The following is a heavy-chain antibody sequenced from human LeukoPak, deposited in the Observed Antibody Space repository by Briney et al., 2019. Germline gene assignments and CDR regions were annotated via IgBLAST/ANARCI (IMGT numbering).Heavy chain of an antibody. CDR1: GFTFSRYL. CDR3: ASSGITVTSSYFYYFDV. J-gene: IGHJ6*03. V-gene: IGHV3-74*01. D-gene: IGHD4-17*01. CDR2: INSDGATT. Sequence: PGGSLRLSCVGSGFTFSRYLMFWVRQAPGKGLVWVSRINSDGATTNYADSVKGRFTISRDNAKNTLSLQLNSLRAEDTAVYFCASSGITVTSSYFYYFDVWGKGTMVTVSS.